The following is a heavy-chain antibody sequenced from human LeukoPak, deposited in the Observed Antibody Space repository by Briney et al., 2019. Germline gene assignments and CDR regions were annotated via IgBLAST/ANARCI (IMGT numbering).Heavy chain of an antibody. CDR1: GFTFSTYA. D-gene: IGHD2-2*01. Sequence: PGGSLRLSCAATGFTFSTYAMSWVRQAPGKGLEWVSHSNTDGSIINYADSVKGRFTISRDNSKNTLYLQMNSLRAEDTAVYYCARDSVVVVPAALDYWGQGTLVTVSS. CDR3: ARDSVVVVPAALDY. J-gene: IGHJ4*02. V-gene: IGHV3-23*01. CDR2: SNTDGSII.